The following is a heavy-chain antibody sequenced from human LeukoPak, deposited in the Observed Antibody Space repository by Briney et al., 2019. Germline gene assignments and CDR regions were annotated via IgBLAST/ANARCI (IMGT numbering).Heavy chain of an antibody. CDR3: ARVVWGSYPVTPGVVDY. CDR2: IYYSGST. V-gene: IGHV4-31*03. D-gene: IGHD3-16*02. Sequence: PSQTLSLTCTVSGGSISSGGYYWSWIRQHPGKGLEWIGYIYYSGSTYYNPSLKSRVTISVDTSKNQFSLKLSSVTAADTAVYYCARVVWGSYPVTPGVVDYWGQGTLVTVSS. J-gene: IGHJ4*02. CDR1: GGSISSGGYY.